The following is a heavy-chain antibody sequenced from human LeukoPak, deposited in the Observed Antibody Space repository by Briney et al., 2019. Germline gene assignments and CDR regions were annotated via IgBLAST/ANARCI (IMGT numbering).Heavy chain of an antibody. CDR2: IWYDGTKK. CDR3: ARDRRWLQSEGLDY. V-gene: IGHV3-33*01. CDR1: GFTFCSYG. D-gene: IGHD5-24*01. J-gene: IGHJ4*02. Sequence: QPGRSLRLSCAASGFTFCSYGMHWVRQAPGKGLEWVAVIWYDGTKKYYADSVKGRFTISRDNSKNKMYLQMNSLRAEDTAVYYCARDRRWLQSEGLDYWGQGTLVTVSS.